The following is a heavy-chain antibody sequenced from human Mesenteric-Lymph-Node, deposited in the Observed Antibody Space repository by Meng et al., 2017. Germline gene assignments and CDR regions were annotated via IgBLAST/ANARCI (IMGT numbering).Heavy chain of an antibody. CDR3: TTDGKDPDCSSTSCYDPNYYYYGMDV. Sequence: GESLKISCAASGFTFSNAWMSWVRQAPGKGLEWVGRIKSKTDGGTTDYAAPVKGRFTISRDDSKNTLYLQMNSLKTEDTAVYYCTTDGKDPDCSSTSCYDPNYYYYGMDVWGQGTTVTVSS. D-gene: IGHD2-2*01. CDR2: IKSKTDGGTT. J-gene: IGHJ6*02. CDR1: GFTFSNAW. V-gene: IGHV3-15*01.